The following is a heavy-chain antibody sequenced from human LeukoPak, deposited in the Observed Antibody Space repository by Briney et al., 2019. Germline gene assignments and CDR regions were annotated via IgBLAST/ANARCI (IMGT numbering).Heavy chain of an antibody. J-gene: IGHJ4*02. Sequence: GGSLRLSCAASGSTFSSYGMSWVRQAPGKGLEWVSAISGGGGSTYYADSVKGRFTISRDNAKNTLYLQMNSLRAEDTAVYYCAKSQSYYGSGSYSDYWGQGTLVTVSS. V-gene: IGHV3-23*01. CDR1: GSTFSSYG. CDR3: AKSQSYYGSGSYSDY. D-gene: IGHD3-10*01. CDR2: ISGGGGST.